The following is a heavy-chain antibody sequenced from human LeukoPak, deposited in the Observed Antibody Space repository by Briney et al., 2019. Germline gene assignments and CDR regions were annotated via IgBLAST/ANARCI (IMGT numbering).Heavy chain of an antibody. J-gene: IGHJ4*02. Sequence: GGSLRLSCAASGFTFSSYTMHWVRQAPGKGLEWVAVISYDGSNKYYADSVKGRSTISRDNSKNTLYLQMNSLRAEDTAVYYCARDQRVVVPAAPDYWGQGTLVTVSS. D-gene: IGHD2-2*01. CDR1: GFTFSSYT. V-gene: IGHV3-30-3*01. CDR2: ISYDGSNK. CDR3: ARDQRVVVPAAPDY.